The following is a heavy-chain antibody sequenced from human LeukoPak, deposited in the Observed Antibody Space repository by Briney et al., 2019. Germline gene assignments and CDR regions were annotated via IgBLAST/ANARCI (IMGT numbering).Heavy chain of an antibody. Sequence: ASVKVSCKASGYTFTSYGISWVRQAPGQGLEWMGWISAYSGGTNYAQKFQGRVTMTRDTSISTAYMELSSLRAEDTAVYYCARGGSIFGVVMRGSWFDPWGQGTLVTVSS. D-gene: IGHD3-3*01. J-gene: IGHJ5*02. CDR2: ISAYSGGT. V-gene: IGHV1-18*01. CDR1: GYTFTSYG. CDR3: ARGGSIFGVVMRGSWFDP.